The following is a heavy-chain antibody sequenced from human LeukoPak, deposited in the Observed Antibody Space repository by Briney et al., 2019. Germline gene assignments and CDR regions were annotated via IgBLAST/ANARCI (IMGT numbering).Heavy chain of an antibody. CDR1: GYTFSGYY. CDR3: ARGGRSSFDY. V-gene: IGHV1-2*02. D-gene: IGHD1-26*01. CDR2: INPIIGTP. J-gene: IGHJ4*02. Sequence: ASVKVSCKASGYTFSGYYLHWVRQAPGQGLEWMAWINPIIGTPDYAQKFQGRVTMTRDTSTGTDYMEVSRLTSEDTAVYYCARGGRSSFDYWGEGTQVTVSS.